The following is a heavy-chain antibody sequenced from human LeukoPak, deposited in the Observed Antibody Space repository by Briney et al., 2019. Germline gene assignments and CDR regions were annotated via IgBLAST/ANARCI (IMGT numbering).Heavy chain of an antibody. J-gene: IGHJ4*02. D-gene: IGHD3-9*01. CDR2: IYYSEST. CDR1: GGSISSYY. Sequence: SETLSLTCTVSGGSISSYYWSWIRQPPGKGLEWIGYIYYSESTNYNPSLKSRVTISVDTSKNQFSLKLSSVTAADTAVYYCARGLGTTLRYFDWSSYYFDYWGQGTLVTVSS. V-gene: IGHV4-59*01. CDR3: ARGLGTTLRYFDWSSYYFDY.